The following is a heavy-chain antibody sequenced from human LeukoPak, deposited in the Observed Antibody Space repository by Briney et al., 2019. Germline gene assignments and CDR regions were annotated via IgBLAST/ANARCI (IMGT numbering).Heavy chain of an antibody. CDR2: IYYSGST. CDR1: AGSISLYNTYY. CDR3: AKSDYYGASAY. Sequence: SETLSLTCTVSAGSISLYNTYYWNWIRQSPGKGLEWIGYIYYSGSTSYKPSLKSRVTISVDTFRNQFSLKLTSVTAADTAIYYCAKSDYYGASAYCGQGTLVTVSS. V-gene: IGHV4-59*01. D-gene: IGHD3-10*01. J-gene: IGHJ4*02.